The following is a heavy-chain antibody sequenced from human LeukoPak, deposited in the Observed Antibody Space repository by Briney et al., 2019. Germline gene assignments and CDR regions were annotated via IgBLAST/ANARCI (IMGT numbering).Heavy chain of an antibody. D-gene: IGHD3-9*01. J-gene: IGHJ4*02. CDR3: ARDLLRYFDCTIIHEYYFDY. Sequence: GGSLRLSCAASGFTFSSYSMNWVRQAPGKGLEWVSSISSSSSYIYYADSVKGRFTISRDNAKNSLYLQMNSLRAEDTAVYYCARDLLRYFDCTIIHEYYFDYWGQGTLVTVSS. CDR1: GFTFSSYS. V-gene: IGHV3-21*01. CDR2: ISSSSSYI.